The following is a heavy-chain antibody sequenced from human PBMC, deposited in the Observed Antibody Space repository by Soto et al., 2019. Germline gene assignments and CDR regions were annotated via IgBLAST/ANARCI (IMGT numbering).Heavy chain of an antibody. CDR2: INPNSGGT. CDR3: VRGXPVAGPTSSEAYHPFDF. V-gene: IGHV1-2*02. J-gene: IGHJ4*02. Sequence: ASVKVSCKTSGYTFSDHYTHWVRQAPGQGLEWKGWINPNSGGTGYAEKFQGRVTMTRDTSISTAYMELNRLNSDDTAVYYCVRGXPVAGPTSSEAYHPFDFWGQGTLVTVSS. D-gene: IGHD6-19*01. CDR1: GYTFSDHY.